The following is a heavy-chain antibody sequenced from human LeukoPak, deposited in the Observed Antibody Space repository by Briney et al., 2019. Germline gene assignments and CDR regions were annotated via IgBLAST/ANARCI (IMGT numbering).Heavy chain of an antibody. CDR1: GGSFSGYY. D-gene: IGHD2-8*02. J-gene: IGHJ4*02. CDR3: ARGLYWAYFDY. CDR2: INHSGST. V-gene: IGHV4-34*01. Sequence: PSETLSLTCAVYGGSFSGYYWSWIRQPPGKGLEWIGEINHSGSTNYNPSLKSRVTISVDTSKNQFSLKLSSVTAADTAVYYCARGLYWAYFDYWGQGALVTVSS.